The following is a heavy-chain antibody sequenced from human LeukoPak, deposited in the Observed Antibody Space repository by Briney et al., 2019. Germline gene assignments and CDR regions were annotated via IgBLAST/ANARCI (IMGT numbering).Heavy chain of an antibody. J-gene: IGHJ4*02. CDR1: GFTFSGYS. Sequence: PGGSLRLSCAASGFTFSGYSMNWVRQAPGKGLEWVSYISSTSNTIYYADSVKGRFTISRDNAKNSLYLQMNSLRAEDTAVYYCATTIPFDYWGQGTLVTVSS. D-gene: IGHD5-12*01. CDR2: ISSTSNTI. CDR3: ATTIPFDY. V-gene: IGHV3-48*01.